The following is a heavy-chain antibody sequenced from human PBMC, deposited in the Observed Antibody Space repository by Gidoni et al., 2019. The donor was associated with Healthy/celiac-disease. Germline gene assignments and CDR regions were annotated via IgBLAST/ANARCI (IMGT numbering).Heavy chain of an antibody. Sequence: QLQLQESGPGLVKPSEPLSRTCTVSGGSISSSSYYWGWIRQPPGKGLEWIGSIYYSGSTYYNPSLKSRVTISVDTSKNQFSLKLSSVTAADTAVYYCARKEGGLVGATEGDAFDIWGQGTMVTVSS. CDR1: GGSISSSSYY. D-gene: IGHD1-26*01. J-gene: IGHJ3*02. V-gene: IGHV4-39*01. CDR2: IYYSGST. CDR3: ARKEGGLVGATEGDAFDI.